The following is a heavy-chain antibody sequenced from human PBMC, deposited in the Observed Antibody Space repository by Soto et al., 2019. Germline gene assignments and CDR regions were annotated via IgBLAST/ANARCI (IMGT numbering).Heavy chain of an antibody. CDR3: TRDWEITVSTWSFGGF. D-gene: IGHD3-10*01. V-gene: IGHV1-69*08. J-gene: IGHJ4*02. Sequence: QVPLVQSGAEVKKPGSSVKVSCKASGGTFSPYTINWVRQAPGQSLEWMGRIIPFHGVTNYAQKFQARVTITADKSTSTAYMELSGLRFDDSVMYFCTRDWEITVSTWSFGGFWGRGTLVTVSS. CDR2: IIPFHGVT. CDR1: GGTFSPYT.